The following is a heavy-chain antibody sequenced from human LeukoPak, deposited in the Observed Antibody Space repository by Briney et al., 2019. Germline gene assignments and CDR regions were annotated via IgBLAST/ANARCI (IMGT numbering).Heavy chain of an antibody. CDR2: INHSGST. CDR3: ARGRRRDGYNPLSY. D-gene: IGHD5-12*01. J-gene: IGHJ4*02. CDR1: GGSISSYY. Sequence: PSETLSLTCTVSGGSISSYYWSWIRQPPGKGLEWIGEINHSGSTNYNPSLKSRVTISVDTSKNQFSLKLSSVTAADTAVYYCARGRRRDGYNPLSYWGQGTLVTVSS. V-gene: IGHV4-34*01.